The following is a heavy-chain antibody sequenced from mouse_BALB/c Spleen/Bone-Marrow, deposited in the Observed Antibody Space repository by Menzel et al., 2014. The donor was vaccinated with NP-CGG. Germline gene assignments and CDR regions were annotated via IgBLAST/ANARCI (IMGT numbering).Heavy chain of an antibody. J-gene: IGHJ4*01. CDR2: IWAGGST. CDR3: ARGSYYEGAMDY. CDR1: GFSLTSYG. D-gene: IGHD1-1*01. Sequence: VQRVESGPGLVAPSQSLSITCTVSGFSLTSYGVHWVRQPPGKVLEWLGVIWAGGSTNYNSALMSRLSISKDNYKSXVYLKMNSLQADDTAMYYCARGSYYEGAMDYWGQGTSVTVSS. V-gene: IGHV2-9*02.